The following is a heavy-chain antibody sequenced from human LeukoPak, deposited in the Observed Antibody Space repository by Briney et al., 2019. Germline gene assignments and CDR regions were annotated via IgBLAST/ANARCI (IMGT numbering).Heavy chain of an antibody. D-gene: IGHD3-10*01. Sequence: GGSLRLSCAASGFTFSSYWMSWVRQAPGKGLEWVANIKQDGSEKYFVDSVKGRFTISRDNAKNSLYLQMNSLRAEDTAVYYCARSLWFGESYYWGQGTLVTVSS. CDR2: IKQDGSEK. CDR3: ARSLWFGESYY. CDR1: GFTFSSYW. J-gene: IGHJ4*02. V-gene: IGHV3-7*04.